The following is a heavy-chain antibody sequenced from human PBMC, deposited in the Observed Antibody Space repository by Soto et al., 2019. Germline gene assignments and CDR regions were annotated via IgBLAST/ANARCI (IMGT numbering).Heavy chain of an antibody. D-gene: IGHD3-3*02. V-gene: IGHV3-20*01. CDR2: INWNGGSK. Sequence: EVQLVESGGGVVRPGGSLRLSCAASGFTFDDYGMSWVRQAPGKGLEWVSGINWNGGSKGYADSVKGRFTVSRDNAKNSLYLQRNSLRAEDTALYPWARVKLEGYWYFDLWGRGTLVTVSS. CDR1: GFTFDDYG. J-gene: IGHJ2*01. CDR3: ARVKLEGYWYFDL.